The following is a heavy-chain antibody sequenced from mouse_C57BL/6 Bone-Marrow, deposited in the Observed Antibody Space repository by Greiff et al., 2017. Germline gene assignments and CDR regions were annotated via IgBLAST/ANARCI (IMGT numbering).Heavy chain of an antibody. D-gene: IGHD1-1*01. V-gene: IGHV1-19*01. Sequence: EVQLQQSGPVLVKPGASVKMSCTASGYTFTDYYMNWVKQSHGKSLEWIGVINPYNGGTSYNQKFKGKATLTVDKSSSTAYMELNSLTSEDSAVYYCEREGYGSSPAWFAYWGQGTLVTVSA. CDR2: INPYNGGT. CDR1: GYTFTDYY. J-gene: IGHJ3*01. CDR3: EREGYGSSPAWFAY.